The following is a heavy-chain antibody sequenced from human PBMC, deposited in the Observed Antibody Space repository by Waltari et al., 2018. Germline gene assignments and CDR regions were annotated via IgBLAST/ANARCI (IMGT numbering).Heavy chain of an antibody. Sequence: EVQLVQSGAEVKKPGESLKISCKGSGYSFTSYWIGWVRQMPGKGLEWMGVIYPGDSDTRYSPSFQGQVTISAYKSISTAYLQWSSLKASDTAMYYCARQLGTGDYEAEYFQHWGQGTLVTVSS. CDR1: GYSFTSYW. CDR3: ARQLGTGDYEAEYFQH. D-gene: IGHD4-17*01. J-gene: IGHJ1*01. CDR2: IYPGDSDT. V-gene: IGHV5-51*01.